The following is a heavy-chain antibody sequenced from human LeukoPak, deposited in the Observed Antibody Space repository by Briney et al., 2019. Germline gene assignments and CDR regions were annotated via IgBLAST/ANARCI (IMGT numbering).Heavy chain of an antibody. CDR3: ARGYYDFWSGYYLLDY. CDR2: IIPIFGTA. D-gene: IGHD3-3*01. V-gene: IGHV1-69*13. Sequence: SVRVSCKASGGTFSSYAISWVRQAPGQGLEWMGGIIPIFGTANYAQKFQGRVTITADESTSTAYMELNSLRPEDTAVYYCARGYYDFWSGYYLLDYWGQGTLVTVSS. J-gene: IGHJ4*02. CDR1: GGTFSSYA.